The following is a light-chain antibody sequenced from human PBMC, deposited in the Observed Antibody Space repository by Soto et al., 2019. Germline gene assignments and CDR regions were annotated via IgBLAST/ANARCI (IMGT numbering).Light chain of an antibody. Sequence: QSALTQPRSVSGSPGQSVTLSCTGTSSDVGGYNHVSWYQQHPGKAPKLMIYDVITRPSGVPDRFSGSKSGNTASLTISGLQAEDEADYYCCSYAGSYTFVFGTGTKLTVL. J-gene: IGLJ1*01. CDR3: CSYAGSYTFV. CDR1: SSDVGGYNH. CDR2: DVI. V-gene: IGLV2-11*01.